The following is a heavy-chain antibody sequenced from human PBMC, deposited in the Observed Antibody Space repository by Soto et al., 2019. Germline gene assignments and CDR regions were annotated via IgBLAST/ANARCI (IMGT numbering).Heavy chain of an antibody. V-gene: IGHV3-30-3*01. Sequence: QVQLVESGGGVVQPGRSLRLSCAASGFTFSSYAMHWVRQAPGQGLEWVALISYDGSNKYHADSVKGRFTISRDNSKNTLYLKMNSVSPEDTAVYQCARDQGGTTLYYRGLDVWRQGTTVTVSS. CDR1: GFTFSSYA. CDR2: ISYDGSNK. CDR3: ARDQGGTTLYYRGLDV. J-gene: IGHJ6*02. D-gene: IGHD1-7*01.